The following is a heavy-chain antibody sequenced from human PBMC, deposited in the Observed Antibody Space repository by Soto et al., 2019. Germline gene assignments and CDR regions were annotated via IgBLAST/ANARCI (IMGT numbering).Heavy chain of an antibody. V-gene: IGHV3-13*01. CDR1: GFTFSSYD. CDR2: IGTAGDT. CDR3: ARDQGDGGRDYYMDV. Sequence: GGSLRLSCAASGFTFSSYDMHWVRQATGKGLEWVSAIGTAGDTYYPGSVKGRFTISRENAKNSLYLQMNSLRAGDTAVYYCARDQGDGGRDYYMDVWGKGTTVTVSS. D-gene: IGHD2-15*01. J-gene: IGHJ6*03.